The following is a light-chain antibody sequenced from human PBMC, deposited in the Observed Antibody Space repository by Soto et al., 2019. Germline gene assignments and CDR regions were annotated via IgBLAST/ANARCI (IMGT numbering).Light chain of an antibody. J-gene: IGLJ1*01. CDR1: SRDVGVYNY. Sequence: QSALTQPRSVSGSPGQSVTVSCTGTSRDVGVYNYVSWYKQHPGKASILMIYDVSKRPSVVPDRFSGSKSGNTASLTISGLQAEDAADYYCGPYAGGNSVFRTGTKVTVL. CDR3: GPYAGGNSV. V-gene: IGLV2-11*01. CDR2: DVS.